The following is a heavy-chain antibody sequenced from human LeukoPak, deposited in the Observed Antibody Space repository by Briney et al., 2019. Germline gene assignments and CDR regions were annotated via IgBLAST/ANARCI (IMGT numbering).Heavy chain of an antibody. D-gene: IGHD6-13*01. Sequence: GGSLRLSCEASGFTFRNYAMSWVRQAPGRGLEWVSAICKSGGSTFYADSVRGRFTISRDNSRNTLYLQMNSLRAEDTAVYYCAKGPGYSSSWYFDYWGQGTLVTVSS. CDR2: ICKSGGST. CDR1: GFTFRNYA. J-gene: IGHJ4*02. CDR3: AKGPGYSSSWYFDY. V-gene: IGHV3-23*01.